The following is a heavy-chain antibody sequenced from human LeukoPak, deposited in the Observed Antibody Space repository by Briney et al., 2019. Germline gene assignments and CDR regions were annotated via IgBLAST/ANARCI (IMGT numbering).Heavy chain of an antibody. CDR3: ARGGGYSSSWYTIDYYYYMDV. J-gene: IGHJ6*03. D-gene: IGHD6-13*01. V-gene: IGHV4-34*01. CDR1: GGSFSGYY. Sequence: SETLSLTCAVYGGSFSGYYWSWIRQPPGKGLEWIGEINHSGSTNYNPSLKSRVTISVDTSKNQFSLKLSSATAADTAVYYCARGGGYSSSWYTIDYYYYMDVWGKGTTVTVSS. CDR2: INHSGST.